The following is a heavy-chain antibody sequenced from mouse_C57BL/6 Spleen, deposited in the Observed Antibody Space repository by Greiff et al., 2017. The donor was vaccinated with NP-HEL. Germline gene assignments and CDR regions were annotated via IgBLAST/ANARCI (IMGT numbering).Heavy chain of an antibody. CDR1: GYTFTSYW. D-gene: IGHD4-1*01. V-gene: IGHV1-50*01. CDR2: IDPSDSYT. CDR3: ARWRDDWGY. Sequence: QVQLQQPGAELVKPGASVKLSCKASGYTFTSYWMQWVKQRPGQGLEWIGEIDPSDSYTNYNQKFKGKATLTVDTSSSTAYMQLSSLTSEDSAVYYCARWRDDWGYWGQGTTLTVSS. J-gene: IGHJ2*01.